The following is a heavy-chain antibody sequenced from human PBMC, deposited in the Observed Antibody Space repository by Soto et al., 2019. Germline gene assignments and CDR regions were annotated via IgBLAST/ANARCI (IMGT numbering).Heavy chain of an antibody. CDR2: ISGYNGNT. J-gene: IGHJ6*02. D-gene: IGHD3-10*01. CDR3: ARAGKYYYGSGSPYYYGMDV. Sequence: QVQLVQSGAEVKKPGASVKVSCKASGYTFTSYGVSWVRQAPGQGLEWMRWISGYNGNTNYAQKLQCRVTMTTDTSTSTAYMELRSLRSDDTAVYYCARAGKYYYGSGSPYYYGMDVWGQGITVTVSS. CDR1: GYTFTSYG. V-gene: IGHV1-18*04.